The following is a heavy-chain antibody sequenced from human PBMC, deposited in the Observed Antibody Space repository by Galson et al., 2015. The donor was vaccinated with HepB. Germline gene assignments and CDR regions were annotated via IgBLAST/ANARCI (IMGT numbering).Heavy chain of an antibody. J-gene: IGHJ6*02. CDR1: GYSFTSYW. D-gene: IGHD3-10*01. V-gene: IGHV5-51*03. CDR2: IYPGDSDT. Sequence: QSGAEVKKPWESLKISCKGSGYSFTSYWIGWVRQMPGKGLEWMGIIYPGDSDTRYSPSFQGQVTISADKSISTAYLQWSSLKASDTAMYYCARGSGGRRDYYYYYGMDVWGQGTTVTVSS. CDR3: ARGSGGRRDYYYYYGMDV.